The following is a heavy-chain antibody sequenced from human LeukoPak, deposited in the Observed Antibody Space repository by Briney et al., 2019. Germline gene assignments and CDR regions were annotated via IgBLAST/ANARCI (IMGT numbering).Heavy chain of an antibody. CDR3: AKNHSGTTGTTSWFDP. J-gene: IGHJ5*02. CDR2: ISGSGGIT. V-gene: IGHV3-23*01. Sequence: GGSLRLSCAASGLTFSTYAISWVRQAPGKGLEWVSTISGSGGITYYADSVKGRFTISRDNSKNTLYLQMNSLRAEDTAVFYCAKNHSGTTGTTSWFDPWGQGTLVTVSS. CDR1: GLTFSTYA. D-gene: IGHD1-1*01.